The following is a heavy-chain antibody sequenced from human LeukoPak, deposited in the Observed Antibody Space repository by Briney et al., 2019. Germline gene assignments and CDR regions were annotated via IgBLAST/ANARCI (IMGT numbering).Heavy chain of an antibody. CDR1: GFTFSSYS. J-gene: IGHJ4*02. CDR3: TTDCTGGSCDSEAPSLD. V-gene: IGHV3-21*03. Sequence: GGSLRLSCAASGFTFSSYSMNWVRQAPGKGLEWVSSISSSSSYIYYADSVKGRFTISRDNAKNSLYLQMNSLETEDTAVYYCTTDCTGGSCDSEAPSLDWGQGTLVTVSS. D-gene: IGHD2-15*01. CDR2: ISSSSSYI.